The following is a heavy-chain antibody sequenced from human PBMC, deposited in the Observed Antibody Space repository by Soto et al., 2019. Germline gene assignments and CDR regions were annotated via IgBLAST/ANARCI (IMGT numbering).Heavy chain of an antibody. D-gene: IGHD3-10*01. CDR1: GFTFSTYA. CDR2: ISNTGGST. CDR3: ARDSAGCFGNLENYFDY. J-gene: IGHJ4*02. Sequence: EVQLLESGGGLVQPGGSLRLSCAASGFTFSTYAMGWVRQAPGKGLECVSGISNTGGSTYYADSVRGRFTISRDDSKNTLYLQMNSLRPEDTAVYYCARDSAGCFGNLENYFDYWGQGTLVTVSS. V-gene: IGHV3-23*01.